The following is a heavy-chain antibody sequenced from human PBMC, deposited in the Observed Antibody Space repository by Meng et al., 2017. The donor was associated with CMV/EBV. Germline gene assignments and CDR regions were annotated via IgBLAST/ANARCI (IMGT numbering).Heavy chain of an antibody. CDR1: GGSFSGYS. CDR3: ARGGNWFDP. Sequence: QVQVKHWGAGLLKPSETLSLTCAVYGGSFSGYSCSWIRQPPGKGLEWIGEINHSGSTNYNPSLKSRVTISVDTSKNQFSLKLSSVTAADTAVYYCARGGNWFDPWGQGTLVTVSS. J-gene: IGHJ5*02. CDR2: INHSGST. V-gene: IGHV4-34*01.